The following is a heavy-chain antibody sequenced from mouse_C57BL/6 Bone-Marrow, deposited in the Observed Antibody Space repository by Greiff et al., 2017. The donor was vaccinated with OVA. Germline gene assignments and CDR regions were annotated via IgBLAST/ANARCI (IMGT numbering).Heavy chain of an antibody. V-gene: IGHV1-42*01. CDR3: ARWFFDD. CDR2: INPSTGGT. J-gene: IGHJ2*01. Sequence: VQLQQSGPELVKPGASVKISCKASGYSFTGYYMNWVKQSPEKSLEWIGEINPSTGGTTYNQKFKAKATLTVDKSSSTAYMQLKSLTSEDSAVYYCARWFFDDWGQGTTLTVSS. D-gene: IGHD2-2*01. CDR1: GYSFTGYY.